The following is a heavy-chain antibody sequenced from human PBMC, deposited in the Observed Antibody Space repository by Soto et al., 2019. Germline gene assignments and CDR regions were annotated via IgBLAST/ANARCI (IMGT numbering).Heavy chain of an antibody. CDR3: ARENYGDYGYYFDY. D-gene: IGHD4-17*01. J-gene: IGHJ4*02. Sequence: QVQLVESGGGVVQPGRSLRLSCAASGFTTSNYGMHWVRQAPGKGLEWVAVIWYDGSNKYYADSVKGRFTISRDNSKNTLYLQMNSLRAEDTAVYYCARENYGDYGYYFDYWGQGTLVTVSS. CDR2: IWYDGSNK. CDR1: GFTTSNYG. V-gene: IGHV3-33*01.